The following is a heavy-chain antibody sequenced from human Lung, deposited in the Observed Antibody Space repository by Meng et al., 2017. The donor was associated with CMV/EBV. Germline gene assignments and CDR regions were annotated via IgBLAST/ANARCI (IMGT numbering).Heavy chain of an antibody. CDR2: INHSGST. V-gene: IGHV4-34*01. J-gene: IGHJ4*02. Sequence: SXXXSLXCGVYGGSFSDYYWSWIRQPPGKGLEWIGEINHSGSTNYNPSLKSRLTVSIDTSSDQFSLRLTSVTAADTAVYYCARVQWLAYYFDSWGQGPLVTVSS. CDR1: GGSFSDYY. CDR3: ARVQWLAYYFDS. D-gene: IGHD6-19*01.